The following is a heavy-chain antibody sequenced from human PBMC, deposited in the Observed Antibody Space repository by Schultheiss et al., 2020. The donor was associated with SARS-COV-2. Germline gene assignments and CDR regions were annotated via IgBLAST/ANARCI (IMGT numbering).Heavy chain of an antibody. CDR3: AKDGTMIVVVIGSAFDI. Sequence: GGSLRLSCAASGFTFSSYGMHWVRQAPGKGLEWVSAISGSGGSTYYADSVKGRFTISRDNSKNTLYLQMNSLRAEDTAVYYCAKDGTMIVVVIGSAFDIWGQGTMVTVSS. CDR1: GFTFSSYG. J-gene: IGHJ3*02. D-gene: IGHD3-22*01. CDR2: ISGSGGST. V-gene: IGHV3-23*01.